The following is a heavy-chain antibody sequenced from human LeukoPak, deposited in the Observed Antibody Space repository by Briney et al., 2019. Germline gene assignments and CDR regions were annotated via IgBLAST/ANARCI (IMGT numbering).Heavy chain of an antibody. Sequence: LPGGSLRLSYAASGFTFCSYAMHWVRQAPGKGLEWVAVISYDGSNKYYADSVKGRFTISRDNSKNTLYLQMNSLRAEDTAVYYCARDSGSGEVDYWGQGTLVTVSS. D-gene: IGHD2-15*01. CDR3: ARDSGSGEVDY. V-gene: IGHV3-30-3*01. J-gene: IGHJ4*02. CDR1: GFTFCSYA. CDR2: ISYDGSNK.